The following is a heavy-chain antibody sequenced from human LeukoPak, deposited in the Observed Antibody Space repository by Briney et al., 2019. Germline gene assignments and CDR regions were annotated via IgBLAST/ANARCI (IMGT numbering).Heavy chain of an antibody. D-gene: IGHD2-2*01. CDR3: ARDGVPAAVSCPGRFDP. CDR2: ISAYNGHT. V-gene: IGHV1-18*01. Sequence: ASVKVSFKASGYTFSSYGISWVRQAPGQGLEWMGWISAYNGHTNYAPKLQGRLTVTTDTSTSTAYMELRSLRSDDTAVYYCARDGVPAAVSCPGRFDPWGQGTLVTVSS. CDR1: GYTFSSYG. J-gene: IGHJ5*02.